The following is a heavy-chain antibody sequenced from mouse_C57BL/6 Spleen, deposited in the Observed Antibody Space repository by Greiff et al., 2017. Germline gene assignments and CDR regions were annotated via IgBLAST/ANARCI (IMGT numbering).Heavy chain of an antibody. J-gene: IGHJ1*03. D-gene: IGHD1-1*01. CDR1: GYTFTSYW. CDR2: FDPSDSVT. V-gene: IGHV1-52*01. CDR3: ARWGGTTVVDPEYFDV. Sequence: QVQLQQPGAELVRPGSSVKLSCKASGYTFTSYWMPWVKQRPIQGLDWIGNFDPSDSVTHYNQKFKDKATLTEDKSSSTAYMQLSSLTSEDSAVDYGARWGGTTVVDPEYFDVWGTGTTVTVSS.